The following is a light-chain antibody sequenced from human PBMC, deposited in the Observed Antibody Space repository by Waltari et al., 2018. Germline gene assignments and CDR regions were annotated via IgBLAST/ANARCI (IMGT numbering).Light chain of an antibody. CDR1: QDIRSY. Sequence: DIQLTQSPSFLSASVGDRVTITCRASQDIRSYLAWYQHKPGRAPKLLIYAASTLQSGVPSRFSGSGSGTEFTLTISSLQPEDFATDFCQQLDSYPLTFGGGAKVEI. J-gene: IGKJ4*01. CDR3: QQLDSYPLT. CDR2: AAS. V-gene: IGKV1-9*01.